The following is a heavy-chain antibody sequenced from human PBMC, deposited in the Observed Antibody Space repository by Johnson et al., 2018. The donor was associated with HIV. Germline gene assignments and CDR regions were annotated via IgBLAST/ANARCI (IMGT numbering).Heavy chain of an antibody. J-gene: IGHJ3*01. Sequence: QVQLVESGGGVVQPGRSLRLSCAASGFTFSSYAMHWVRQAPGKGLEWVAVISYDGSNKFYADSVKGRFTISRDNSKNTLYLQMNSLRVEDTAVYHCAKVAVATAAGGVALDVWGPGTMVTVSS. CDR2: ISYDGSNK. V-gene: IGHV3-30*14. CDR3: AKVAVATAAGGVALDV. CDR1: GFTFSSYA. D-gene: IGHD6-13*01.